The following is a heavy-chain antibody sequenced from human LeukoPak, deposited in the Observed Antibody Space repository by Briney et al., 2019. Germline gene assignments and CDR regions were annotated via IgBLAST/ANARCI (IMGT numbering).Heavy chain of an antibody. V-gene: IGHV4-4*07. D-gene: IGHD5-24*01. J-gene: IGHJ3*02. CDR1: GGSISSYY. Sequence: SETLSLTCTVSGGSISSYYWSWIRQPAGKGLEWIGRIYTSGSTNYNPSLKSRVTMSVDTSKNQFSLKLSSVTAADTAVYYCARIRDGYGLDAFDIWGQGTMVTVSS. CDR3: ARIRDGYGLDAFDI. CDR2: IYTSGST.